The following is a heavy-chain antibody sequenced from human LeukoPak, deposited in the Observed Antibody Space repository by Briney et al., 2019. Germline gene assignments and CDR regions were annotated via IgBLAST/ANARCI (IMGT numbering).Heavy chain of an antibody. CDR1: GFTFSSYA. Sequence: GGSLRPSCAASGFTFSSYAMSWVRQAPGKGLEWASAISGSGGSTYYADSVKGRFTISRDNSKNTLYLQMNSLRAEDTAVYYCARADYSDSWYYFDYWGQGTLVTVSS. CDR2: ISGSGGST. D-gene: IGHD3-10*01. J-gene: IGHJ4*02. CDR3: ARADYSDSWYYFDY. V-gene: IGHV3-23*01.